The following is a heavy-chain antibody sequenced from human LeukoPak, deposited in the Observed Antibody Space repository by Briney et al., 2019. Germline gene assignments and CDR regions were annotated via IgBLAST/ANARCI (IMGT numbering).Heavy chain of an antibody. J-gene: IGHJ6*03. V-gene: IGHV1-69*13. CDR1: GYTFTSYG. CDR3: ARGDHYYYYMDV. Sequence: ASVKVSCKASGYTFTSYGISWVRQAPGQGLEWMGGIIPIFGTANYAQKFQGRVTITADESTSTAYMELSSLRSEDTAVYYCARGDHYYYYMDVWGKGTTVTVSS. CDR2: IIPIFGTA.